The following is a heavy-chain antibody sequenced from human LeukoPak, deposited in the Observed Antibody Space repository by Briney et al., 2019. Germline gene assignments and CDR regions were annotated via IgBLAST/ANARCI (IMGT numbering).Heavy chain of an antibody. CDR3: AKDGRGGYSGYDYLDY. CDR2: ISGRGGST. Sequence: GGSLRLSCAASGFTFSSYAMSWVRQAPGKGLEWVSAISGRGGSTYYADSVKGRFTISRDNSKNTLYLQMNSLRAEDTAVYYCAKDGRGGYSGYDYLDYWGQGTLVTVSS. J-gene: IGHJ4*02. V-gene: IGHV3-23*01. D-gene: IGHD5-12*01. CDR1: GFTFSSYA.